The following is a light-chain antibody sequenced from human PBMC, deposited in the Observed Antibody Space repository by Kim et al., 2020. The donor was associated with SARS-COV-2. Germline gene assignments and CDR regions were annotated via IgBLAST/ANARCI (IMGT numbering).Light chain of an antibody. J-gene: IGLJ3*02. CDR3: CSYAGSSNLV. Sequence: QSALTQPASVSGSPGQSITMSCSGTSSDVGNYNLVSWYQQHPGKAPKLMIYEVTKRPSGVSNRFSGSKSGNTASLTISGLQAEDEADYYCCSYAGSSNLVFGGGTKLTVL. CDR1: SSDVGNYNL. V-gene: IGLV2-23*02. CDR2: EVT.